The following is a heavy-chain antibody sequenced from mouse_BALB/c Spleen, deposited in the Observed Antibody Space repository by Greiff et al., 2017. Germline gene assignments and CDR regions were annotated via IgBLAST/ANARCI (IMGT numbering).Heavy chain of an antibody. D-gene: IGHD2-10*02. CDR2: IDTSDSYT. V-gene: IGHV1-69*01. CDR3: AKYGNYYAMDD. Sequence: VKLQQPGAELVMPGASVKMSCKASGYTFTDYWMHWVKQRPGQGLEWIGAIDTSDSYTSYNQKFKGKATLTVDESSSTAYMQLSSLTSEDSAVYYCAKYGNYYAMDDWGQGTSVTVAS. J-gene: IGHJ4*01. CDR1: GYTFTDYW.